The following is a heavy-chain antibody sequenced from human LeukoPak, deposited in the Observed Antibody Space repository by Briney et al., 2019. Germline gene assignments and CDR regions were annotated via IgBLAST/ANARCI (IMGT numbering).Heavy chain of an antibody. J-gene: IGHJ4*02. D-gene: IGHD3-16*01. V-gene: IGHV1-69*04. CDR3: AREGFGEWEQLPFVH. CDR2: IIPILGMA. CDR1: GGTFSTYP. Sequence: SVKVSCKSSGGTFSTYPIAWVRQAPGQGLEWMGRIIPILGMANYAQKFQGRVTFAAEESTSTAYMDLSSLTSEDTAVYYCAREGFGEWEQLPFVHWGQGTLVSVSS.